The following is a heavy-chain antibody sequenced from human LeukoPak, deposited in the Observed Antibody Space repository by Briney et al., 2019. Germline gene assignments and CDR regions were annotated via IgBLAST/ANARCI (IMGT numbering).Heavy chain of an antibody. V-gene: IGHV3-21*01. J-gene: IGHJ6*04. D-gene: IGHD3-16*01. Sequence: GGSLRLSCAASGFTFSSYSMNWVRQAPGKGLEWVSSISSSSSYIYYADSVKGRFTISRDNAKNSLYLQMNSLRAEDTAVYYCARGDARRGLRLADYGMDVRGKGTTVTVSS. CDR3: ARGDARRGLRLADYGMDV. CDR1: GFTFSSYS. CDR2: ISSSSSYI.